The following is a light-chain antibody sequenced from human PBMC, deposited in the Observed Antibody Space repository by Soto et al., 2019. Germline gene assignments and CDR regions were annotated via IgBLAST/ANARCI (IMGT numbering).Light chain of an antibody. CDR1: SSDVGAYNY. V-gene: IGLV2-14*03. CDR2: DVS. CDR3: SSYTSSSTVV. Sequence: QSVLTQPASVSGSPGQSITISCTGTSSDVGAYNYVSWYQQHPGKAPKLIIYDVSNRPSEVSNRFSGSKSGNTASLTISGLQAEDEADYYCSSYTSSSTVVFGGGTKLTVL. J-gene: IGLJ2*01.